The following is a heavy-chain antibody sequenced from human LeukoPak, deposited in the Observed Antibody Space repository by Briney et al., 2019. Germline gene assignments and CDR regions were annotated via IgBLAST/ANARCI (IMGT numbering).Heavy chain of an antibody. CDR2: ISYDGSNK. J-gene: IGHJ4*02. CDR1: GFTFSSYG. D-gene: IGHD2-2*01. CDR3: VSFYETY. Sequence: GGSLRLSCAASGFTFSSYGMHWVRQAPGKGLEWVAVISYDGSNKYYADSVKGRFTISRDNSKNTLYLQMNSLRAEDTAVYYCVSFYETYWGRGTLVTVSS. V-gene: IGHV3-30*03.